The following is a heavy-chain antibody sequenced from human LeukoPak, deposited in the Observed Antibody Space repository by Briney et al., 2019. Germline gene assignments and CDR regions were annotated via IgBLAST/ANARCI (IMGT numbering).Heavy chain of an antibody. CDR3: ARDNIRGAYYLDY. CDR2: IWYDGNNK. CDR1: GFTFSSCG. J-gene: IGHJ4*02. Sequence: GGSLRLSCAASGFTFSSCGMHWVRQAPGKGLEWVAIIWYDGNNKYYADSVKGRFTISRDNSKNTVYLQMDSLRAEGTAVYYCARDNIRGAYYLDYWGRGTRVTVSS. D-gene: IGHD2/OR15-2a*01. V-gene: IGHV3-33*01.